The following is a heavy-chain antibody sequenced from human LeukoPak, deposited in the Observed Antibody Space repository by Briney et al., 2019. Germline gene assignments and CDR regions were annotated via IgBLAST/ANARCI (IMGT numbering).Heavy chain of an antibody. V-gene: IGHV1-69*05. CDR2: IIPIFGTA. J-gene: IGHJ5*02. CDR1: GGTFSSYA. Sequence: SVKVSCKASGGTFSSYAISWVRQAPGQGLEWMGGIIPIFGTANYAQKFQGRVTITTDESTSTAYMELSSLRSEDTAVYYCARDHVVRITSNWFDPWGQGTLVTVSS. D-gene: IGHD3-3*01. CDR3: ARDHVVRITSNWFDP.